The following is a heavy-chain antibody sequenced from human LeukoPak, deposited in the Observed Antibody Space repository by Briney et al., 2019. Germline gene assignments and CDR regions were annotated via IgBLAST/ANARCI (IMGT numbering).Heavy chain of an antibody. Sequence: SETLSLTCAVYGGFFSGYYWSWIRQPPGKGLEWIGEINHSGSTNYNPSLKSRVTISVDTSKNQFSLKLSSVTAADTAVYYCARARMTTVKFSDYWGQGTLVTVSS. CDR2: INHSGST. V-gene: IGHV4-34*01. CDR3: ARARMTTVKFSDY. D-gene: IGHD4-17*01. J-gene: IGHJ4*02. CDR1: GGFFSGYY.